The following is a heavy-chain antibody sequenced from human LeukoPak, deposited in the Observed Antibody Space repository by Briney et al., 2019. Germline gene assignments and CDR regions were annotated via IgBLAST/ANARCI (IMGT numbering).Heavy chain of an antibody. V-gene: IGHV4-30-4*08. CDR1: GGSISSGDYY. Sequence: PSQTLSLTCTVSGGSISSGDYYWSWIRQPPGKGLEWIGYIYYSGSTYYNPSLKSRVTISVDTSKNQFSLKPSSVTAADTAVYYCARGPFWSGFEYFQHWGQGTLVTVSS. CDR3: ARGPFWSGFEYFQH. D-gene: IGHD3-3*01. CDR2: IYYSGST. J-gene: IGHJ1*01.